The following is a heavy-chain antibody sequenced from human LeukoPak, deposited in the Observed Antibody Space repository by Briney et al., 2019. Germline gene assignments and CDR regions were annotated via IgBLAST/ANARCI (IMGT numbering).Heavy chain of an antibody. J-gene: IGHJ4*02. D-gene: IGHD2-21*01. CDR1: GFTFSSYA. CDR3: ARFKSLRGGDCYDY. V-gene: IGHV3-64*01. Sequence: PGGSLRLSCAASGFTFSSYAMHWVRQAPGKGLEYVSAISSNGGSTYYANSVKGRFTISRDNSKNTLYLQMGSLRAEDMAVYYCARFKSLRGGDCYDYWGQGTLVTVSS. CDR2: ISSNGGST.